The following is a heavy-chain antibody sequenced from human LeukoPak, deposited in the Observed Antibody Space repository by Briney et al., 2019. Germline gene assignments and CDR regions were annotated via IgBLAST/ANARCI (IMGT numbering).Heavy chain of an antibody. CDR2: ISYDGSNK. V-gene: IGHV3-30*19. CDR1: GFTFSSYG. D-gene: IGHD3-3*01. Sequence: GGSLRLSCAASGFTFSSYGMHWVRQAPGKGLEWVAVISYDGSNKYYADSVKGRFTISRDNSKNTLYLQMNSLRAEDTAVYYCARDYDFWSGPDYWGQGTLVTVSS. J-gene: IGHJ4*02. CDR3: ARDYDFWSGPDY.